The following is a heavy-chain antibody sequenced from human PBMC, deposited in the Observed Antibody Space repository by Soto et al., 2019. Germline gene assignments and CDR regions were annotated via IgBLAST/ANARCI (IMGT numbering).Heavy chain of an antibody. Sequence: QVQLVQSGAEVKKPGASVKVSCKASGYTFTSYDINWVRQATGQGLEWVGWMNPNGSNTAYAQKFQGRVTITRNNSISTAYMELSSLRSEDTAVYYCARAIHTMVRGGDDYWGQGTLVTVSS. J-gene: IGHJ4*02. CDR3: ARAIHTMVRGGDDY. V-gene: IGHV1-8*01. CDR1: GYTFTSYD. D-gene: IGHD3-10*01. CDR2: MNPNGSNT.